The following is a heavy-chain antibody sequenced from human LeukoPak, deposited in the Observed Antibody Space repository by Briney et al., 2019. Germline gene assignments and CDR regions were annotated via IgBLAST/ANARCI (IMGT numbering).Heavy chain of an antibody. D-gene: IGHD4-17*01. CDR3: ARVAINDYGDYFDY. V-gene: IGHV3-48*04. CDR1: GFTFSSYS. CDR2: ISSSDSTI. Sequence: GGSLRLSCAASGFTFSSYSMNWVRQAPGKGLEWVSYISSSDSTIYYADSVKGRFTVSRDNAKNSLYLQMNSLRAEDTAVYYCARVAINDYGDYFDYWGQGTLVTVSS. J-gene: IGHJ4*02.